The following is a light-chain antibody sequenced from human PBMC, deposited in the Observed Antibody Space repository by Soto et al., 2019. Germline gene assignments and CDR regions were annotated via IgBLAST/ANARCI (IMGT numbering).Light chain of an antibody. CDR2: DVG. Sequence: QSALTQPASVSGSPGQSITISCTGTSSDIGGFNRVPWYQQHPGKAPKLMIFDVGYRPSGVSNRFSASKSGNTASLTISGLQAEDEADYYCSSYTSSSTLLFGGGTKLTVL. CDR1: SSDIGGFNR. CDR3: SSYTSSSTLL. J-gene: IGLJ2*01. V-gene: IGLV2-14*01.